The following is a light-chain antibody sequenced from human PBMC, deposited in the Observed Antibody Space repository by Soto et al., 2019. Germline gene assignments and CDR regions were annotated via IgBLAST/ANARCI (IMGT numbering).Light chain of an antibody. CDR1: QSISNW. CDR3: QQYNTYRT. Sequence: DIQMTQSPSTLSASVGDRVTITCRASQSISNWLAWYQQKPGKAPKLLIYKASNLGSGVPSRFSGSGSGTEFPLTISSLQPDDLATYYCQQYNTYRTFGQGTKVEIK. CDR2: KAS. V-gene: IGKV1-5*03. J-gene: IGKJ1*01.